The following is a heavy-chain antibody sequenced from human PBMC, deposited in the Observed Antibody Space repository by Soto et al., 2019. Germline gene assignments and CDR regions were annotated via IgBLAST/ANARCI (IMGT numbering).Heavy chain of an antibody. CDR2: IYHSGST. J-gene: IGHJ4*02. D-gene: IGHD4-17*01. CDR3: ARGVTTVTTFDY. Sequence: KPSETLSLTCAVSGGSISSGGYSWSWIRQPPGKGLEWIGYIYHSGSTYYNPSLKSRVTISVDRSKNQFSLKLSSVTAADTAVYYCARGVTTVTTFDYWGQGTLVTVSS. CDR1: GGSISSGGYS. V-gene: IGHV4-30-2*01.